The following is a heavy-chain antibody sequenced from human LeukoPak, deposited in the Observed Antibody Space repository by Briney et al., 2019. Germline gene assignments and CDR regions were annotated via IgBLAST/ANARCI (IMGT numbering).Heavy chain of an antibody. J-gene: IGHJ4*02. V-gene: IGHV3-23*01. D-gene: IGHD6-13*01. CDR2: ISGSGGST. Sequence: GGSLRLSCAASGFTFSSYAMSWVRQAPGKGLEWVSAISGSGGSTYYADSVKGRFTISRDNSKNTLYLQMNSLRAEDTAVYYCARASGYSSSWYPFDYWGQGTLVTVSS. CDR1: GFTFSSYA. CDR3: ARASGYSSSWYPFDY.